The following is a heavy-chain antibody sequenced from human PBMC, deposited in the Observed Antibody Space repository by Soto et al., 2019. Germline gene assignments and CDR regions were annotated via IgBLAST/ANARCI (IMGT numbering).Heavy chain of an antibody. J-gene: IGHJ4*01. CDR2: VKSKTDGGTT. CDR3: PTDSYIPMIVAVFAF. V-gene: IGHV3-15*07. CDR1: GFTFSNAW. D-gene: IGHD3-22*01. Sequence: PGGSLRLSCAASGFTFSNAWINWVRQAPGKGLEWVGRVKSKTDGGTTDYAAPVKGRFAISRDDSKNMVYLQMNSLKTEDTGINYFPTDSYIPMIVAVFAFWGHGTLVPVSS.